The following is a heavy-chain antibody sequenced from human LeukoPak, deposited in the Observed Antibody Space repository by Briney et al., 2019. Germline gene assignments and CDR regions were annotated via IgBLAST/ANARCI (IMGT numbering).Heavy chain of an antibody. CDR2: ISGSGGGT. V-gene: IGHV3-23*01. J-gene: IGHJ4*02. CDR3: AKDGGGNFWSGFYHFDY. CDR1: GFTFTIYA. Sequence: PGGSLRLSCAASGFTFTIYAISWVRQAPGKGLEWVSAISGSGGGTYYADSVKGRFTISRDNSKNTLYLQMNSLRAEDTAIYYCAKDGGGNFWSGFYHFDYWGQGTLVTVSS. D-gene: IGHD3-3*01.